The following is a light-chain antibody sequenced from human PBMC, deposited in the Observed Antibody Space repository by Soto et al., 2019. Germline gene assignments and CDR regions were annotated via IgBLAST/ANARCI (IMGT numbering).Light chain of an antibody. CDR3: CSYAGITAV. J-gene: IGLJ1*01. V-gene: IGLV2-8*01. CDR2: EVT. Sequence: QSALTQHPSASGSLGQSVTISCTGTSSDVGGHDWVSWYQLHPDKAPKLIIYEVTQRPSGVPDRFSGSKSGNTASLTVSGLQAEDEADYYCCSYAGITAVFGTGTKVTVL. CDR1: SSDVGGHDW.